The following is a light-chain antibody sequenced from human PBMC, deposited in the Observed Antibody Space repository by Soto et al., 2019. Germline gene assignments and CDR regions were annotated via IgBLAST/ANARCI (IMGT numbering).Light chain of an antibody. CDR1: SSDVGGYNC. Sequence: QSALTQPASVSGSPGQSITISCTGTSSDVGGYNCVSWYQQHPGKAPKLMIYDVSNRPSGVSNRFSGSKSGNTASLTISGLQAEDEADYYCSSYTSSIRVFGGGTKLTVL. CDR2: DVS. CDR3: SSYTSSIRV. J-gene: IGLJ2*01. V-gene: IGLV2-14*01.